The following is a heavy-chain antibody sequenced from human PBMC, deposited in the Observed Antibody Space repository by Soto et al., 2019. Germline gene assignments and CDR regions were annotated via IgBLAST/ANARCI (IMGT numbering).Heavy chain of an antibody. CDR3: AKDRSPGATTWNVY. Sequence: DVQLLESGGALVQPGGSLRLSCVVSGFIFSSSAMNWVRQAPGKGLEWVSTISGSGVSKYYADSVKGRFTISRDNSNNTASLQMNSLRAEDAAVYYCAKDRSPGATTWNVYWGQGTLVTVSS. CDR1: GFIFSSSA. D-gene: IGHD1-26*01. J-gene: IGHJ4*02. V-gene: IGHV3-23*01. CDR2: ISGSGVSK.